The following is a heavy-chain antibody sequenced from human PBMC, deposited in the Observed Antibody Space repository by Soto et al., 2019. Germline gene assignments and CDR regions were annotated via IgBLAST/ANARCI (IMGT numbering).Heavy chain of an antibody. CDR3: ANNYRDYVYYYYGMDV. Sequence: QVQLVQSGAEVKKPGSSVKVTCKASGGTFSSYAISWVRQAPGQGLEWMGGIIPIFGTANYAQKFQGRVTITADESTSTAYMELSSLRSEDTAVYYCANNYRDYVYYYYGMDVWGPGTTVTVSS. J-gene: IGHJ6*02. CDR2: IIPIFGTA. CDR1: GGTFSSYA. V-gene: IGHV1-69*01. D-gene: IGHD4-17*01.